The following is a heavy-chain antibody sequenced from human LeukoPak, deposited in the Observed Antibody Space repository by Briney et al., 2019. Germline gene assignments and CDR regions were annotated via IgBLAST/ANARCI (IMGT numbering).Heavy chain of an antibody. J-gene: IGHJ4*02. Sequence: GGSLRLSCAASGITVSTFWMHWVRQAPGEGLVWVSRINTDGSVTNYADSVEGRFTISRDNAKNMLYLQMNDLRAEDTAVYYCITDRYSDSAFGDWGQGTLVTVSS. D-gene: IGHD1-26*01. CDR3: ITDRYSDSAFGD. V-gene: IGHV3-74*01. CDR2: INTDGSVT. CDR1: GITVSTFW.